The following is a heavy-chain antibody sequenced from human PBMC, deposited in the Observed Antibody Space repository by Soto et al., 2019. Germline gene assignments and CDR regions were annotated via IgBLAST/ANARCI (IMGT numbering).Heavy chain of an antibody. CDR3: SRHCTTTISYAYP. Sequence: QVQLVQSGAEVKKPGSSVKVSCKASGGTFSSYTISWVRQAPGQGLEWMGRIIPILGIANYAQKFQGRVTITAPTSTIPAYMEPTSLTSEDTSLYYCSRHCTTTISYAYPWPQATLVTVSS. V-gene: IGHV1-69*02. CDR2: IIPILGIA. D-gene: IGHD2-2*01. CDR1: GGTFSSYT. J-gene: IGHJ5*02.